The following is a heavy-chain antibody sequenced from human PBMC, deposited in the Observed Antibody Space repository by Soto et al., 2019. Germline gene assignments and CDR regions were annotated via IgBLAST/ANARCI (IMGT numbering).Heavy chain of an antibody. Sequence: QIQLVQSGGDVKTPGASVRFPCTTSRYTFPGHEIAWVRRAPGQGLGGMGWIRTFNGKTDYAQKFQGRVTMTADTITSTVHMELRSLRSDDTAVYYCARLLTEGATFREDAFDLWGPGTKVTVSS. J-gene: IGHJ3*01. CDR2: IRTFNGKT. CDR1: RYTFPGHE. CDR3: ARLLTEGATFREDAFDL. V-gene: IGHV1-18*01. D-gene: IGHD3-9*01.